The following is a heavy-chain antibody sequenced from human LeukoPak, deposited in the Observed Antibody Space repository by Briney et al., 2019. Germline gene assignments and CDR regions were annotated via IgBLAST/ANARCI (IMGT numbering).Heavy chain of an antibody. D-gene: IGHD4-17*01. V-gene: IGHV3-23*01. Sequence: PGGSLRLSCAASGFTFSSYAMSWVRQAPGKGLEWASAIHTSGDTCYADSVKGRFTISRDTSKNTLYLQINSLRVEDTAVYYCIVFGDSNHWGQGTLVTVSS. CDR1: GFTFSSYA. CDR2: IHTSGDT. J-gene: IGHJ5*02. CDR3: IVFGDSNH.